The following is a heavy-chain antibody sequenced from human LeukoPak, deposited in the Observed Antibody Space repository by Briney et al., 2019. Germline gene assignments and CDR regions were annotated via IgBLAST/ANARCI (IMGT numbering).Heavy chain of an antibody. D-gene: IGHD3-16*02. CDR1: GDSVSSNSAA. CDR2: TYYRSKLYN. V-gene: IGHV6-1*01. Sequence: SQTLSLTCAISGDSVSSNSAAWNWISQSPSRGLEWLGRTYYRSKLYNDYAVSVKSRITINPNTSKNQFSLQLNSVTPEDTAVYYCAREGTGVIPLPFDYWGQGTLVTVSS. J-gene: IGHJ4*02. CDR3: AREGTGVIPLPFDY.